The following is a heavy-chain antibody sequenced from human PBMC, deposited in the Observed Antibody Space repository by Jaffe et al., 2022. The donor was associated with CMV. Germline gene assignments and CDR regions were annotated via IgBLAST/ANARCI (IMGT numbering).Heavy chain of an antibody. CDR1: GFTFSSYA. D-gene: IGHD2-2*01. CDR2: LGDIGDIGGST. Sequence: EEQLVESGGILVQPGGSLRLSCAASGFTFSSYAMSWVRQAPGKGLEWVSTLGDIGDIGGSTDYADSVKGRFTISRDNSKNTLYLQMNNLRAEDTAVYYCAKSPRFVVLPTLTDLPSRAIYWYFDLWGRGTLVTVSS. CDR3: AKSPRFVVLPTLTDLPSRAIYWYFDL. J-gene: IGHJ2*01. V-gene: IGHV3-23*04.